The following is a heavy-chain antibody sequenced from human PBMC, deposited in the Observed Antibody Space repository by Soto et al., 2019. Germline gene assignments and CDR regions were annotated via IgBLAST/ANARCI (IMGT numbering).Heavy chain of an antibody. CDR1: GRTFSSYA. CDR3: ARDQGIAVAGRSSLDY. J-gene: IGHJ4*02. V-gene: IGHV1-69*06. D-gene: IGHD6-19*01. CDR2: IIPILGTA. Sequence: SVKVSCKASGRTFSSYAISWVRQAPGQGLEWMGGIIPILGTANYAQKFQGRVTITADKSTSTAYMELSSLRSEDTAVYYWARDQGIAVAGRSSLDYWGQGTLVTVPQ.